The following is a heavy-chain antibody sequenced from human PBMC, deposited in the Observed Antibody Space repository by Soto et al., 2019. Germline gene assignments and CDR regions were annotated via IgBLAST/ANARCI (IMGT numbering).Heavy chain of an antibody. Sequence: ASVKASCKASGHTFTSYDISWVRHAPGQGLEWMGIINPSGGSTSYAQKFQGRVTMTRDTSTSTVYMELSSLRSEDTAVYYFARDFMITFGGVIVEANLFAPWARGTLVIVSS. D-gene: IGHD3-16*02. V-gene: IGHV1-46*01. CDR2: INPSGGST. CDR3: ARDFMITFGGVIVEANLFAP. CDR1: GHTFTSYD. J-gene: IGHJ5*02.